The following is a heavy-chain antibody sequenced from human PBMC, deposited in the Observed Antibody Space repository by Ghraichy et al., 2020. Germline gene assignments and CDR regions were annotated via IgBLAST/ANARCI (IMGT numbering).Heavy chain of an antibody. Sequence: ASVKVSCKASGYTFTGYYMHWVRQAPGQGLEWMGWINPNSGDTNYAQKFQGWVTMTRDTSISTAYMELSRLRSDDTAVYYCARAGLIRLGELSLGYWGQGTLVTVSS. J-gene: IGHJ4*02. CDR3: ARAGLIRLGELSLGY. CDR2: INPNSGDT. V-gene: IGHV1-2*04. CDR1: GYTFTGYY. D-gene: IGHD3-16*02.